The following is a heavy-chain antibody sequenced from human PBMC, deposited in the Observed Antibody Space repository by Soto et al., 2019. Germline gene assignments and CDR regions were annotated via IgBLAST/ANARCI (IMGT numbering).Heavy chain of an antibody. Sequence: EVQLVESGGGLVQPGGSLRLSCAASGFTFSSYWMSWVRQAPGKGLEWVANIKEDGSEKYYVDSVKGRFTISRDNAKNSLYLQMNSLRVEDTAVYYCARCRDYDFWSGYWYYFDYWGQGTLVTVSS. CDR2: IKEDGSEK. J-gene: IGHJ4*02. CDR3: ARCRDYDFWSGYWYYFDY. D-gene: IGHD3-3*01. CDR1: GFTFSSYW. V-gene: IGHV3-7*01.